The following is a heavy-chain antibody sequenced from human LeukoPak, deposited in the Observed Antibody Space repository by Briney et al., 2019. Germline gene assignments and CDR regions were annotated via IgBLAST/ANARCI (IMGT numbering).Heavy chain of an antibody. Sequence: SETLSLTCTVSGGSISSYYWSWIRQPPGKGLEWIGYIYYSGSTNYNPSLKSRVTISVDTSKNQFSLKLSSVTAADTAVYYCARGFTVADAFDIWGQGTMVTVSS. D-gene: IGHD4-23*01. J-gene: IGHJ3*02. CDR2: IYYSGST. CDR1: GGSISSYY. V-gene: IGHV4-59*01. CDR3: ARGFTVADAFDI.